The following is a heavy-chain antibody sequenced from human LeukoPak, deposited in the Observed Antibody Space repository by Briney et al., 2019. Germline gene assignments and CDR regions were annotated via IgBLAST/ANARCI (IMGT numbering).Heavy chain of an antibody. CDR1: GFTFSSYG. CDR2: IRYDGSNK. D-gene: IGHD5-18*01. J-gene: IGHJ4*02. CDR3: AGGYSYGWLAFDY. V-gene: IGHV3-30*02. Sequence: GGSLRLSCAASGFTFSSYGMHWVRQAPGKGLERVAFIRYDGSNKYYADSVKGRFTISRDNSKNTLYLQMNSLRAEDTAVYYCAGGYSYGWLAFDYWGQGTLVTVSS.